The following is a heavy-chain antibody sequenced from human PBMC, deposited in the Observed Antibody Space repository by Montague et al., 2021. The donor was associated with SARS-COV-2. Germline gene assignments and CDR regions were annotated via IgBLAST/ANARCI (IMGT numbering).Heavy chain of an antibody. D-gene: IGHD3-22*01. Sequence: SETLSLTCGVSGGSFGDDHWSWIRQPPGKGLEWIGDIKQSGSTNYNPSLKSRVTISVDTSKNQFSLKLTSATAADTAVYFCARGHLSVSMIVVVFTSASYYCDYWGQGAQVTVSS. CDR2: IKQSGST. CDR3: ARGHLSVSMIVVVFTSASYYCDY. J-gene: IGHJ4*02. V-gene: IGHV4-34*01. CDR1: GGSFGDDH.